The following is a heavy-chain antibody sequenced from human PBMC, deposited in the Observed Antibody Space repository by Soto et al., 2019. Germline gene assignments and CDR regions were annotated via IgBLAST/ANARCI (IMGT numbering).Heavy chain of an antibody. D-gene: IGHD6-13*01. CDR1: GYSFTSYW. V-gene: IGHV5-51*01. CDR3: AGEEERAAAGFDY. Sequence: RGESLKISCKGSGYSFTSYWIGWVRQMPGKGLEWMGIIYPGDSDTRYSPSFQGQVTISADKSISTAYLQWSSLKASDTAMYYCAGEEERAAAGFDYWGQGTLVTVSS. CDR2: IYPGDSDT. J-gene: IGHJ4*02.